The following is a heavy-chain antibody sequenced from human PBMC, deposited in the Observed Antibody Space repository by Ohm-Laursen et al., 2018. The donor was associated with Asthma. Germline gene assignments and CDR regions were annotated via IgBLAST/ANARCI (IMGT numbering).Heavy chain of an antibody. J-gene: IGHJ4*02. CDR3: ARARHTSYEESSGYYCFDY. CDR2: IYHTGNT. D-gene: IGHD3-22*01. Sequence: TLSLTCVVSGDSISSGDNYWSWIRQHPGKGLDWIGYIYHTGNTYYNPSLKSRFTISVDTSKNQFSLRLSSVTAADTAVYYCARARHTSYEESSGYYCFDYWGPGTLVTVSS. V-gene: IGHV4-31*11. CDR1: GDSISSGDNY.